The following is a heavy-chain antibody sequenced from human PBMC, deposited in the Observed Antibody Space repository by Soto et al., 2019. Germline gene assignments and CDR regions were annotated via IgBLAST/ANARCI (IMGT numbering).Heavy chain of an antibody. CDR3: ATEKPTQEEQRAFDI. CDR1: GYTLTELS. Sequence: ASVKVSCKVSGYTLTELSMHWVRQAPGKGLEWMGGFDPEDGETIYAQKFQGRVTMTEDTSTDTAYMELSSLRSEDTAVYYCATEKPTQEEQRAFDIWGQGTMVTVSS. CDR2: FDPEDGET. V-gene: IGHV1-24*01. D-gene: IGHD6-25*01. J-gene: IGHJ3*02.